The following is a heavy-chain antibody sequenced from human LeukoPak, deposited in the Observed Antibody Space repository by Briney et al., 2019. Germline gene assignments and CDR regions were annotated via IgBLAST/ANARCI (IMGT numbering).Heavy chain of an antibody. Sequence: SETLSLTCSVSGASINSHYWTWIRQPAGKGLEWIGRIYISGSTNYSPSLKSRVTMSVDTSKNQFSLNLISATAADTAVYYCARALNPLPGTYYFDYWGQGTLVTVSS. D-gene: IGHD2-15*01. J-gene: IGHJ4*02. CDR1: GASINSHY. CDR3: ARALNPLPGTYYFDY. V-gene: IGHV4-4*07. CDR2: IYISGST.